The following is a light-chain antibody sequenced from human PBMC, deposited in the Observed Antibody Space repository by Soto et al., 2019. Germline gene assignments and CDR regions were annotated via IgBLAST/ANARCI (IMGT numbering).Light chain of an antibody. Sequence: QSVLTQPPSASGTPGQRVTISCSGSSSKIGSNTVNWYQQLPGPAPKLLIYSNNQRPSGVPDRFSGSKSGTSASLAISGLQSEDEADYYCAAWDDSLNGSLVFGTGTKVTVL. CDR2: SNN. CDR3: AAWDDSLNGSLV. CDR1: SSKIGSNT. J-gene: IGLJ1*01. V-gene: IGLV1-44*01.